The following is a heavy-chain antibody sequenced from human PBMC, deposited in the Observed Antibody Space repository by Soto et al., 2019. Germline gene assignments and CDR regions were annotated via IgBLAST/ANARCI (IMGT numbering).Heavy chain of an antibody. V-gene: IGHV1-69*13. CDR3: AREGTRYYDISTGYYNVVNYGMDV. Sequence: SVKVSCKASGGTFSSYAISWVRQAPGQGLEWMRGIIPIFGTANYAQKFQGRVTITADESTSTAYMELSSLRSEDTAVYYCAREGTRYYDISTGYYNVVNYGMDVWGQGTTVTVSS. CDR2: IIPIFGTA. D-gene: IGHD3-9*01. J-gene: IGHJ6*02. CDR1: GGTFSSYA.